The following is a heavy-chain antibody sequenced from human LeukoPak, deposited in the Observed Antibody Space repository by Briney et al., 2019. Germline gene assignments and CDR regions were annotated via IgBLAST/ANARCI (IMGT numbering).Heavy chain of an antibody. CDR1: GGSLSSYY. D-gene: IGHD2-15*01. CDR3: AKDRHRKIDP. Sequence: PSETLSLTCTVSGGSLSSYYWSWIRQPPWKGREWMGYIYYMGSTNYNPSLKSRVTISEDTFKKQFSLKMSSVTAADTGVYYWAKDRHRKIDPWGQGTLVTVSS. V-gene: IGHV4-59*01. J-gene: IGHJ5*02. CDR2: IYYMGST.